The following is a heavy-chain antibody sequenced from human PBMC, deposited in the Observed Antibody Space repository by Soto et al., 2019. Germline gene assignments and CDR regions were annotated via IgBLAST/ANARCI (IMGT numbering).Heavy chain of an antibody. CDR2: IFHSGRT. J-gene: IGHJ4*02. CDR1: GGSMSNRSYY. D-gene: IGHD2-15*01. Sequence: QVQLQESGPGLVKPSQTLSLTCTVSGGSMSNRSYYWSWVRQNPGQGLQWIGHIFHSGRTYYNPSLKSRVSISVDTSKNQFSLNLNSVTAADTAVYYCARWVEVSLDYFDSWGQGIPVTVSS. V-gene: IGHV4-31*03. CDR3: ARWVEVSLDYFDS.